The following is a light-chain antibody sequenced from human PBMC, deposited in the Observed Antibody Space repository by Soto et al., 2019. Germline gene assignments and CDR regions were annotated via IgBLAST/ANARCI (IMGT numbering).Light chain of an antibody. CDR2: EGS. J-gene: IGLJ1*01. CDR1: SSDVGSYHL. Sequence: QSALTQPASVSGSPGQSITISCTGTSSDVGSYHLVSWYQHHPGKAPKLMIYEGSKRPSGVSNRFSGSKSGNTASLTISGLQADDEADYYCCSYAGSSTFVFGTGTKVTVL. CDR3: CSYAGSSTFV. V-gene: IGLV2-23*01.